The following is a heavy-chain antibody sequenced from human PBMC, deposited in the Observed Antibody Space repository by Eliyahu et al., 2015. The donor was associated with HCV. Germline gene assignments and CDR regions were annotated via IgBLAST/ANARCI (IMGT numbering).Heavy chain of an antibody. Sequence: EVQLVESGGGLVQPGGSLRLSCAASGFTFSSYWXHWVRQAPGKGLVWVSRINSDGSSTSYADSVKGRFTISRDNAKNTLYLQMNSLRAEDTAVYYCARGVTYYGSGSYSYYFDYWGQGTLVTVSS. CDR1: GFTFSSYW. CDR3: ARGVTYYGSGSYSYYFDY. CDR2: INSDGSST. J-gene: IGHJ4*02. V-gene: IGHV3-74*01. D-gene: IGHD3-10*01.